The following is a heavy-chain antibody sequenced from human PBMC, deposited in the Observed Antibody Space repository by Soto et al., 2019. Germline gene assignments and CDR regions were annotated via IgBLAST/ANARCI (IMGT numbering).Heavy chain of an antibody. CDR2: IYYSGST. CDR1: GGSISSYY. V-gene: IGHV4-59*01. D-gene: IGHD2-15*01. Sequence: SETMSLTCTVSGGSISSYYWILIRQKPGKGLEWIGYIYYSGSTNYNPSLKSRVTISVDTSKNQFSLKLSSVTAADTAVYYCARRAYCSGGSCYHYYYYMDVWGKGTTVTVSS. CDR3: ARRAYCSGGSCYHYYYYMDV. J-gene: IGHJ6*03.